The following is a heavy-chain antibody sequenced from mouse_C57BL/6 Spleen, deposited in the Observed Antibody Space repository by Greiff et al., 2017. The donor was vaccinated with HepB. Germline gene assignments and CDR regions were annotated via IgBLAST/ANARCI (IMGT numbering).Heavy chain of an antibody. CDR2: INYDGSST. Sequence: EVKVEESEGGLVQPGSSMKLSCTASGFTFSDYYMAWVRQVPEKGLEWVANINYDGSSTYYLDSLKSRFIISRDNAKNILYLQMSSLKSEDTATYYCARRDYYGRGAMDYWGQGTSVTVSS. CDR1: GFTFSDYY. CDR3: ARRDYYGRGAMDY. V-gene: IGHV5-16*01. J-gene: IGHJ4*01. D-gene: IGHD1-1*01.